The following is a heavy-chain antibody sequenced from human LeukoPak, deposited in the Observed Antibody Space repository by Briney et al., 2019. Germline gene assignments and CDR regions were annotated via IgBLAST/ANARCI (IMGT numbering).Heavy chain of an antibody. CDR1: GFTFSSYW. Sequence: PGGSLRLSCAASGFTFSSYWMHWVRQAPGKGLVWVSRINSDGSSTSYADSVKGRFTISRDNAKNTLYLQMNSLRAEDTAVYYCARDGERGYSGYDYNRNDYWGQGTLVTVSS. V-gene: IGHV3-74*01. J-gene: IGHJ4*02. D-gene: IGHD5-12*01. CDR2: INSDGSST. CDR3: ARDGERGYSGYDYNRNDY.